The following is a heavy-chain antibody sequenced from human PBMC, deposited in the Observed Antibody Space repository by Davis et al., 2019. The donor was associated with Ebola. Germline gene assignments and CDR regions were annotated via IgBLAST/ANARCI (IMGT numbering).Heavy chain of an antibody. V-gene: IGHV1-18*01. CDR3: ARDTRVRPFDY. J-gene: IGHJ4*02. D-gene: IGHD1-1*01. CDR2: IGAYNGNT. Sequence: ASVKVSCKASGYIFTNYGISWLRQAPGQGLEWLGWIGAYNGNTNYAQKLQGRVTMTTDTSTSTAYMELRSLRSDDTAVYYCARDTRVRPFDYWGQGTLVTVSS. CDR1: GYIFTNYG.